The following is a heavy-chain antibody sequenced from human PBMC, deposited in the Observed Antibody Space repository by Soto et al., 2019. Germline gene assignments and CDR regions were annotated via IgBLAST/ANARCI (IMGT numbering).Heavy chain of an antibody. J-gene: IGHJ5*02. Sequence: SETLSLTCTVSGGSISSADYYWSWIRQPPGKGLEWIGYIYYTGSAYYNPSLKSRVTMSVDTSKNQFSLKVTSVTAADTAVYYCASGGRSNWFDPWGQGTLVTVSS. D-gene: IGHD1-26*01. CDR2: IYYTGSA. CDR1: GGSISSADYY. CDR3: ASGGRSNWFDP. V-gene: IGHV4-30-4*01.